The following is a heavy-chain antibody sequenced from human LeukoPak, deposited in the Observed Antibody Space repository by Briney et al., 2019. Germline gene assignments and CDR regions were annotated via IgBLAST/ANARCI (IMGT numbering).Heavy chain of an antibody. J-gene: IGHJ4*02. CDR3: VRESGSYYGAGTCLLFGY. CDR1: GGSIRSGTQY. CDR2: IYYSGST. V-gene: IGHV4-31*03. D-gene: IGHD3-10*01. Sequence: SETLSLTCTVSGGSIRSGTQYWSCIRQPPGKGLEWIGYIYYSGSTYYNPSLKSRLTMSVDTSKNQFSLKLSSVTAADTAVYFCVRESGSYYGAGTCLLFGYWGPGVLFSVSS.